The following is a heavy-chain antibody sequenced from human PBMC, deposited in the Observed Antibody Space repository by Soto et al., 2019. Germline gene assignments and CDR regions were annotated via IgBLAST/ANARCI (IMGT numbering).Heavy chain of an antibody. V-gene: IGHV4-39*01. CDR1: GDSISSSSYY. CDR2: IYHSGTP. CDR3: SRQWRYDYFWGGYPQTRALDY. Sequence: PSETLSLTCAVSGDSISSSSYYWGWIRQPPGKGLQWTGSIYHSGTPYYNPSLKSRLTISVDTSKNQFSLKLSSVTAADTAVYYFSRQWRYDYFWGGYPQTRALDYWGRGTPGHRL. J-gene: IGHJ4*02. D-gene: IGHD3-16*02.